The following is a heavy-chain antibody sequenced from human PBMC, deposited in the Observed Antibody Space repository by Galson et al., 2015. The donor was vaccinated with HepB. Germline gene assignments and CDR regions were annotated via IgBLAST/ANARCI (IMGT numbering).Heavy chain of an antibody. J-gene: IGHJ4*02. V-gene: IGHV3-23*01. CDR2: IAGSSSQR. D-gene: IGHD4-23*01. CDR3: AKEETWVGTPGVDH. CDR1: GFMFSSYA. Sequence: LRLSCAASGFMFSSYAMSWVRQAPGKGLEWVSAIAGSSSQRWYADSVKGRFTISRDNSKNTLSLQMNSLRVEDTAVYYCAKEETWVGTPGVDHWGQGILVTVSS.